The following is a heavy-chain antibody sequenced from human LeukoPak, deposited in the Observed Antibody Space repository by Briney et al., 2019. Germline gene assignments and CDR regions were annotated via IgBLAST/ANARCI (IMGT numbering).Heavy chain of an antibody. D-gene: IGHD2-2*01. V-gene: IGHV4-4*07. Sequence: KPSETLSLTCTVSGGSISSYYWSWIRQPAGKGLEWIGRIYTSGSTNYNPSLKSRVTMSVDTSKNQFSLKLSSVTAADTAVYYCARDWEYCSSTSCPAVWGQGTLVTVSS. CDR2: IYTSGST. J-gene: IGHJ4*02. CDR3: ARDWEYCSSTSCPAV. CDR1: GGSISSYY.